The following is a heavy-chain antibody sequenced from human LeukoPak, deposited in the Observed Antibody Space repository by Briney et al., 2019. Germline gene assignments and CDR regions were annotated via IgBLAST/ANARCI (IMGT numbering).Heavy chain of an antibody. J-gene: IGHJ4*02. CDR3: ARARRYYGPGDQPDY. D-gene: IGHD3-10*01. Sequence: ASVKVSCKASGGTFSSYAISWVRQAPGQGLEWMGRIIPILGIANYAEKFQGRVTITADKSTSTAYMELSSLRSEDTAVYYCARARRYYGPGDQPDYWGQGTLVTVSS. V-gene: IGHV1-69*04. CDR1: GGTFSSYA. CDR2: IIPILGIA.